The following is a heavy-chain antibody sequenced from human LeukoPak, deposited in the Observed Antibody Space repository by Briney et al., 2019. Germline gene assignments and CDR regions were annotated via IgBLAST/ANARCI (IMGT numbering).Heavy chain of an antibody. V-gene: IGHV3-74*01. J-gene: IGHJ3*02. CDR3: ARVYYDFWSGYYTGAFDI. CDR2: INSDGSST. D-gene: IGHD3-3*01. Sequence: PGGSLRLSCAASGFTFSSYWMHWVRQAPGKGLVWVSRINSDGSSTSYADSVKGRFTISRGNAKNTLYLQMNSLRAEDTAVYYCARVYYDFWSGYYTGAFDIWGQGTMVTVSS. CDR1: GFTFSSYW.